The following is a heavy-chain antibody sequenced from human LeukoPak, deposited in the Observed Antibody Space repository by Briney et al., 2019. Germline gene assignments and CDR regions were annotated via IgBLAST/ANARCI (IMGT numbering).Heavy chain of an antibody. D-gene: IGHD4-17*01. CDR1: GGSISSYY. Sequence: SETLSLTCTVSGGSISSYYWSWIRQPPGKGLESIGYIYYSNTNYNPSLKSRVTISVDTSKNQFSLKLSSVTAADTAVYYCARLKYGDYGLYYFDYWSQGTLVTVSS. CDR2: IYYSNT. J-gene: IGHJ4*02. CDR3: ARLKYGDYGLYYFDY. V-gene: IGHV4-59*08.